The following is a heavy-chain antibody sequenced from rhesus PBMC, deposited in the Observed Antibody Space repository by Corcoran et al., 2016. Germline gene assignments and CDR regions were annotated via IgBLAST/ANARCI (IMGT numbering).Heavy chain of an antibody. D-gene: IGHD4-23*01. Sequence: QVQLVQSGAEVKKPGASVKLSCKASGYTFTSSRINWVRQAPGQGLEGMGWSNPSHCNTGYAQKFQGRVNMTRDTSTSTAYMELSSLRSEDTAVYYCARMNTMDVWGRGVLVTVSS. J-gene: IGHJ5-2*02. CDR2: SNPSHCNT. CDR3: ARMNTMDV. V-gene: IGHV1-200*01. CDR1: GYTFTSSR.